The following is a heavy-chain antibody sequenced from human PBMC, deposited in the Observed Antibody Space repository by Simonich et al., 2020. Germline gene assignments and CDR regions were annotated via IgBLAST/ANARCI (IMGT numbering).Heavy chain of an antibody. V-gene: IGHV3-21*01. CDR2: ISSSSSYI. CDR3: ARKGHSSTSCFDY. CDR1: GFTFSSYS. D-gene: IGHD2-2*01. J-gene: IGHJ4*02. Sequence: EVQLVESGGGLVKPGGSLRLSCAASGFTFSSYSMNWVRQAPVKGLELVSSISSSSSYIYYADSVKVRFTISRDNAKNSLYLQMNSLRAEDTAVYYCARKGHSSTSCFDYWGQGTLVTVSS.